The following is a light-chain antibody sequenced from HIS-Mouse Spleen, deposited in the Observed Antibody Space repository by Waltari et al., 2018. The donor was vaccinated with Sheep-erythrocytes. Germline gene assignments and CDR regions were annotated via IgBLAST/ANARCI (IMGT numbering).Light chain of an antibody. CDR1: KLWDKY. V-gene: IGLV3-1*01. CDR2: QDS. CDR3: QAWDSSNAVV. Sequence: SYELTQPPSVSVAPGQTASLTCSGDKLWDKYACWYQQKPGQPPVLVLYQDSKRPSGIPERFSGSKSGNTATLTISGTQAMDEADYYCQAWDSSNAVVFGGGTKLTVL. J-gene: IGLJ2*01.